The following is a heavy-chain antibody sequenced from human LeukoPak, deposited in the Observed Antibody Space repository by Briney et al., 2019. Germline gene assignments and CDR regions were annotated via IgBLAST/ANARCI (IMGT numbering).Heavy chain of an antibody. CDR2: ISDTGGST. CDR1: GFAFNSYA. CDR3: AKKGGYRYDYPLDY. V-gene: IGHV3-23*01. Sequence: PGGSLRLSCAASGFAFNSYAMTWVRQAPGKGLEWVSVISDTGGSTYYADSVKGRFTISRDNSNNLYLQMDSLRAEDTAVYYCAKKGGYRYDYPLDYWGQGTLVTVS. D-gene: IGHD5-18*01. J-gene: IGHJ4*02.